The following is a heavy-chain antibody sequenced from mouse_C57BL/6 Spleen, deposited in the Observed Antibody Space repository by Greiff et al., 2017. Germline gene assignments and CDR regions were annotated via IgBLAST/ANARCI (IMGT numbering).Heavy chain of an antibody. V-gene: IGHV14-4*01. Sequence: EVKLQQSGAELVRPGASVKLSCTASGFNIKDDYMHWVKQRPEQGLEWIGWIDPENGDTEYASKFQGKATITADTSSNTAYLQLSSLTSEDTAVYYCTLYYYGSSYRYFDVWGTGTTVTVSS. D-gene: IGHD1-1*01. CDR3: TLYYYGSSYRYFDV. CDR2: IDPENGDT. J-gene: IGHJ1*03. CDR1: GFNIKDDY.